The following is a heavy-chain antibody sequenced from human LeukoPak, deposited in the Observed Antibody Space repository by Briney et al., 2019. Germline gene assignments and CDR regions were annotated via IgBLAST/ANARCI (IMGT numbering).Heavy chain of an antibody. J-gene: IGHJ4*02. V-gene: IGHV4-34*01. CDR2: INHSGST. CDR1: GDSISNYY. Sequence: PSETLSLTCTVSGDSISNYYWSWIRQPPGKGLEWIGEINHSGSTNYNPSLKSRVTISVDTSKNQFSLKLSSVTAADTAVYYCARLPSGATVDYWGQGTLVTVSS. CDR3: ARLPSGATVDY. D-gene: IGHD1-26*01.